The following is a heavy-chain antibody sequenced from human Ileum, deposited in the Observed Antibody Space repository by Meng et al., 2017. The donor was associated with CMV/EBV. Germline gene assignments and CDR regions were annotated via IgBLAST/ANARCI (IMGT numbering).Heavy chain of an antibody. CDR1: GCSINSGDSY. Sequence: QLQLQGPRPGLLTPSQTLSLTSTVSGCSINSGDSYWSWIREPPGKGLEWIGYINSRGTTYYNPSLKSRLTISVDTSNNQFSLILSSVTAADTALYYCARAISGHYYVPWGQGTLVTVSS. V-gene: IGHV4-30-4*08. D-gene: IGHD3-22*01. J-gene: IGHJ1*01. CDR3: ARAISGHYYVP. CDR2: INSRGTT.